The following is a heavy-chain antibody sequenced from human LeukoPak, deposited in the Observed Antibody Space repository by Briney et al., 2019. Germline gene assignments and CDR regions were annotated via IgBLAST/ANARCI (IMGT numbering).Heavy chain of an antibody. D-gene: IGHD1-7*01. V-gene: IGHV3-53*01. CDR1: GFTVTSNY. Sequence: GGPLRLSSAAPGFTVTSNYMSWVRQAPGKGLEWVSVIYSGGSTYYADSVKGRFTISRDNSKNALYLQMNSLRAEDTAVYYCLDNWNYGGFYMDVWGKGTTDTVSS. CDR3: LDNWNYGGFYMDV. CDR2: IYSGGST. J-gene: IGHJ6*03.